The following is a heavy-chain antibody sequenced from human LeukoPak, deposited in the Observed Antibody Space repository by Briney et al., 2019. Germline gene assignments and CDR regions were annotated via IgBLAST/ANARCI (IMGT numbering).Heavy chain of an antibody. CDR3: ATDRGVRGIMDY. Sequence: SETLSLTCTVSGGSISSSSYYWGWIRQPPGKGLEWIGSIYHSGSTYYNPSLRSRVTISVDTSKNQFSLKVTSVTAADTAVYYCATDRGVRGIMDYWGQGILVTVSS. CDR1: GGSISSSSYY. V-gene: IGHV4-39*07. CDR2: IYHSGST. D-gene: IGHD3-10*01. J-gene: IGHJ4*02.